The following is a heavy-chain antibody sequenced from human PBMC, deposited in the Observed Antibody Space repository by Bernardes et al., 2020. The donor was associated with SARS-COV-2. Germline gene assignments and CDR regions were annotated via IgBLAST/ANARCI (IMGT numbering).Heavy chain of an antibody. CDR1: GFTFSDYP. CDR2: ISSSSSYI. J-gene: IGHJ4*02. D-gene: IGHD3-16*02. V-gene: IGHV3-21*01. Sequence: GGSLRLSCAASGFTFSDYPMNWVRQAPGKGLEWVSSISSSSSYIYYADSVRGRFTISRDNAKNSLHLQMNSLKDEDTAVYYCARDPSDYTWGSYRHFDYWGQGALVTVSS. CDR3: ARDPSDYTWGSYRHFDY.